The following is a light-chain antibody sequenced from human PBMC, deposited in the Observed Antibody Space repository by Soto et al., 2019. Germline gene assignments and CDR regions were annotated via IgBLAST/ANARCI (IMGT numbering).Light chain of an antibody. CDR2: EGT. J-gene: IGLJ1*01. V-gene: IGLV2-23*01. Sequence: QSALTQPASVSGSPGQSITISCTGTSSDVGTYNLVSWYQQHPGKAPKLMVYEGTKRPSGVSNRFSGSKSGNTASLTISGLQAEDEADYYCCSYVGSSTYVFGTGTKFTVL. CDR1: SSDVGTYNL. CDR3: CSYVGSSTYV.